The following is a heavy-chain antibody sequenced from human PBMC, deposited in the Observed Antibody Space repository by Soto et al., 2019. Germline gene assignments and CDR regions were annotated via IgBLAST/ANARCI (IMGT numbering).Heavy chain of an antibody. CDR3: ARHYAHFDY. V-gene: IGHV3-21*01. CDR2: IGSDANYI. Sequence: GGSLRLSCAASGFNFFSYTMNWVRRAPGKGLEWVATIGSDANYIYYADSVKGRFSISRDNAKNSLYLQMNGLRAQDTALYYCARHYAHFDYWGQGALVTVSS. D-gene: IGHD3-16*01. J-gene: IGHJ4*02. CDR1: GFNFFSYT.